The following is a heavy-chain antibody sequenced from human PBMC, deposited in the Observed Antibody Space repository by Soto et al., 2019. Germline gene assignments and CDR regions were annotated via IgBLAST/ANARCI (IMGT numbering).Heavy chain of an antibody. CDR1: GFTFSSYA. Sequence: PGGSLRLSCAASGFTFSSYAMTWVRQAPGKGLEWVSAISGSGGSTYYADSVKGQFTISRDNSKNTLYLQMNSLRAEDTAVYYCTTDRPVLRFLEWLPRYYYGMDVWGQGTTVTVSS. CDR2: ISGSGGST. CDR3: TTDRPVLRFLEWLPRYYYGMDV. D-gene: IGHD3-3*01. V-gene: IGHV3-23*01. J-gene: IGHJ6*02.